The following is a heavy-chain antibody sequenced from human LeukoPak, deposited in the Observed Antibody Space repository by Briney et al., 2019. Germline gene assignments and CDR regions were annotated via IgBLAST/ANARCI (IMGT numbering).Heavy chain of an antibody. CDR3: AKDNRYCSGGSCYRGAFDP. CDR2: ISWNSGSI. V-gene: IGHV3-9*01. CDR1: GFTFDDYA. Sequence: GGSLRLSCAASGFTFDDYAMHWVRQAPGKGLEWVSGISWNSGSIGYADSVKGRFTISRDNAKNSLYLQMNSLRAEDTALYYCAKDNRYCSGGSCYRGAFDPWGQGTLVTVSS. J-gene: IGHJ5*02. D-gene: IGHD2-15*01.